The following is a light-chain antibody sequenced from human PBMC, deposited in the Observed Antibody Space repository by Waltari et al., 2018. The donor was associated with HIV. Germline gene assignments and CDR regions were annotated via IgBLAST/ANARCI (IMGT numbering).Light chain of an antibody. CDR2: DVN. V-gene: IGLV2-11*01. CDR1: SSDVAGYNY. CDR3: CSYAGNYTLV. Sequence: QSALTHPRSVSGYPGQSVTVSCTGTSSDVAGYNYVSWYQQRPGKAPKLMIYDVNKRPSGVPDRFSGSKSGNTASLTISGLQAEDEADYYCCSYAGNYTLVFGGGTKLTVL. J-gene: IGLJ2*01.